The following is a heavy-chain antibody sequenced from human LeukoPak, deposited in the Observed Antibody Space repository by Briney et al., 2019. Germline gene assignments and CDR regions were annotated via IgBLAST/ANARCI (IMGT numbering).Heavy chain of an antibody. Sequence: PGWSLTLYCAASGFNFSSYGMHWVHQAPGKGLERVAVIWYDGSNKYYADSVKGRFTISRDNSKNTLYLQMNSLRAEDTAVYYCARGPTYYYGSGSYWGQGTLVTVSS. CDR1: GFNFSSYG. J-gene: IGHJ4*02. V-gene: IGHV3-33*01. CDR2: IWYDGSNK. CDR3: ARGPTYYYGSGSY. D-gene: IGHD3-10*01.